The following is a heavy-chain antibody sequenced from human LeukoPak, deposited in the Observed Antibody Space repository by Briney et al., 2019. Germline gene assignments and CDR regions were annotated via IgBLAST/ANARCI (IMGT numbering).Heavy chain of an antibody. CDR2: MNPNSANT. V-gene: IGHV1-8*01. CDR3: AIPMYSSGWSGDY. Sequence: ASVKVSCKASGYTFTSYDINWVRQATGQGLEWMGWMNPNSANTGYAQKFQGRVTMTRNTSISTAYMELSSLRSEDTAVYYCAIPMYSSGWSGDYWGQGTLVTVSS. J-gene: IGHJ4*02. CDR1: GYTFTSYD. D-gene: IGHD6-19*01.